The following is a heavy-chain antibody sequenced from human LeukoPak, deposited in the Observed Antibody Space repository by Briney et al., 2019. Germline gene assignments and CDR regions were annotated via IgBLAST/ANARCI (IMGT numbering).Heavy chain of an antibody. CDR3: ARGPYSYDSSGAFDI. Sequence: PSETLSLTCTVSGASISSYYWSWIRQPAGKGLEWIGRISSSGSTNYNPSLKSRVTISADTSKNQFSLKLSSVTAADTAVYFCARGPYSYDSSGAFDIWGQGTMVTVSS. V-gene: IGHV4-4*07. D-gene: IGHD3-22*01. CDR1: GASISSYY. CDR2: ISSSGST. J-gene: IGHJ3*02.